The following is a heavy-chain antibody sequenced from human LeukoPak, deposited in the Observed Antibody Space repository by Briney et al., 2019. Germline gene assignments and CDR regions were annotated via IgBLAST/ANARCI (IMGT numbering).Heavy chain of an antibody. V-gene: IGHV4-39*07. Sequence: PSETLSLTCTVSGGSISTSSYYWGWIRQPPGKGLECIGNIYYSGSTYYNPSLKSRVTISVDTSKNQFSLKLSSVTAADTAVYYCARGKGQPLLYGWGQGTLVTVSS. D-gene: IGHD2-2*02. CDR3: ARGKGQPLLYG. J-gene: IGHJ4*02. CDR1: GGSISTSSYY. CDR2: IYYSGST.